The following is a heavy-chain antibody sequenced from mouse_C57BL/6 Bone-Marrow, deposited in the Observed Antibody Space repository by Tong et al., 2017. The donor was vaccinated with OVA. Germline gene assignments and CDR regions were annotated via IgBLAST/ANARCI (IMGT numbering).Heavy chain of an antibody. CDR3: ARDYYGSSWGYYFDY. Sequence: SGYTFTSYWMHWVKQRPGQGLELIGNINPSNGGTNYNEKFKSKATLTVDKSSSTAYMQLSSLTSEDSAVYYCARDYYGSSWGYYFDYWGQGTTLTF. D-gene: IGHD1-1*01. J-gene: IGHJ2*01. V-gene: IGHV1-53*01. CDR2: INPSNGGT. CDR1: GYTFTSYW.